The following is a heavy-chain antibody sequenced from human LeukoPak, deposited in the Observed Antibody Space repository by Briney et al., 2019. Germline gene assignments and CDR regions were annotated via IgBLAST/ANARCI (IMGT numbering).Heavy chain of an antibody. CDR3: AKGGSSSHNWFDP. CDR2: VRNDGSNE. Sequence: PGGSLRPSCAAPGFTFGDYGMHWIRQAQGKGLGWVAFVRNDGSNEYYPDSVKGRFTISRDNSRNTLYLQMNSLRAEDTAVYYCAKGGSSSHNWFDPWGQGTLVTVSS. CDR1: GFTFGDYG. V-gene: IGHV3-30*02. D-gene: IGHD6-13*01. J-gene: IGHJ5*02.